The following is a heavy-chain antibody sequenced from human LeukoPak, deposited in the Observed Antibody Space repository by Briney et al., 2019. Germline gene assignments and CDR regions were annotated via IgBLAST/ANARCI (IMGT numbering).Heavy chain of an antibody. CDR3: ARDIDCSSTSCSG. D-gene: IGHD2-2*01. CDR2: IYTSGST. CDR1: GGSISSGSYY. J-gene: IGHJ4*02. Sequence: TLSLTCTVSGGSISSGSYYWSWIRQPAGKGLEWIGRIYTSGSTNYNPSLKSRVTISVDTSKNQFSLKLSSVTAADTAVYYCARDIDCSSTSCSGWGQGTLVTVSS. V-gene: IGHV4-61*02.